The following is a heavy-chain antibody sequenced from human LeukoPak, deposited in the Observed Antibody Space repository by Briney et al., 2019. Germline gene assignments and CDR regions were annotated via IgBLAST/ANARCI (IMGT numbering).Heavy chain of an antibody. J-gene: IGHJ4*02. D-gene: IGHD3-3*01. CDR1: GYSISSGYY. CDR2: IYHSGST. Sequence: PSETLSLTCAVSGYSISSGYYWGWIRPPPGKGLEWIGSIYHSGSTYYNPSLKSRVTISVDTSKNQSSLKLSSVTAADTAVYYCATQARNYDFWSGYFNRIGYYFDYWGQGTLVTVSS. CDR3: ATQARNYDFWSGYFNRIGYYFDY. V-gene: IGHV4-38-2*01.